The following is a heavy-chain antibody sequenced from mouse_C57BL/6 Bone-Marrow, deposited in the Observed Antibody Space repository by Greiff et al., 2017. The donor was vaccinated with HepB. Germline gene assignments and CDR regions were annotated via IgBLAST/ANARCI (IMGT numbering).Heavy chain of an antibody. Sequence: EVQVVESGGGLVKPGGSLKLSCAASGFTFSDYGMHWVRQAPEKGLEWVAYISSGSSTIYYADTVKGRFTISRDNAKNTLFLQMTSLRSEDTAMYYCARRNYYSNYFDYWGQGTTLTVSS. CDR3: ARRNYYSNYFDY. CDR2: ISSGSSTI. D-gene: IGHD2-5*01. V-gene: IGHV5-17*01. CDR1: GFTFSDYG. J-gene: IGHJ2*01.